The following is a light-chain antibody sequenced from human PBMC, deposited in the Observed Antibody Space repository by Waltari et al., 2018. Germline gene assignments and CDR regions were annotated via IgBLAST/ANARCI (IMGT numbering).Light chain of an antibody. CDR1: SSNIGNNV. V-gene: IGLV1-44*01. J-gene: IGLJ3*02. Sequence: QSVLTQPPSAPGTPGQRVTISCSGSSSNIGNNVVNWYQQVPGTTPKLLIYRNDQRPSGVPDRFSGSKSGTSASLAISGLRSEDEADYYCAAWDDSLHGRWEFGGGTKVTVL. CDR3: AAWDDSLHGRWE. CDR2: RND.